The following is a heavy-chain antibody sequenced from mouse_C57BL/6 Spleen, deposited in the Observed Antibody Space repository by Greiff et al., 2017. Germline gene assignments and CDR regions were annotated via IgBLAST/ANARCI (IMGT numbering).Heavy chain of an antibody. J-gene: IGHJ4*01. CDR1: GFTFSDYG. CDR2: ISSGNSTI. Sequence: VKLMESGGGLVKPGGSLKLSCAASGFTFSDYGMHWVRQAPEKGLEWVAYISSGNSTIYYADTVKGRFTISRDNAKNTLFLQMTSLRSEDTAMYYCARRHYGSSCLGDYWGQGTSVTVSS. CDR3: ARRHYGSSCLGDY. D-gene: IGHD1-1*01. V-gene: IGHV5-17*01.